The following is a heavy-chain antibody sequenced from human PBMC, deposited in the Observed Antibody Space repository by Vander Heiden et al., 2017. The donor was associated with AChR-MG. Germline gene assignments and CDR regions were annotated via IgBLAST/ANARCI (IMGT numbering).Heavy chain of an antibody. V-gene: IGHV3-33*01. CDR2: IWYDGSNK. Sequence: VQRVEAGGGVVQPGRSLRPSCARPGFTVSSYGMHWVRQAPGKGLGWVAVIWYDGSNKYYADSGKGRFTISRDNSKNTLYLQMNSLRAEDTAVYYCARESRSRYHYGSGSFDYWGQGTLVTVSA. CDR3: ARESRSRYHYGSGSFDY. J-gene: IGHJ4*02. D-gene: IGHD3-10*01. CDR1: GFTVSSYG.